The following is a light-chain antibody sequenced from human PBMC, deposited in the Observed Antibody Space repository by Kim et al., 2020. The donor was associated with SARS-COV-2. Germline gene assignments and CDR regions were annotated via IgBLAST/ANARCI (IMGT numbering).Light chain of an antibody. CDR2: EGS. V-gene: IGLV2-23*01. Sequence: QSITSSCAGTSSDGGSYNLVSWYQQHPGKAPKLMIYEGSKRPSGVSNRFSGSKSGNTASLTISGLQAEDEADYYCCSYAGSSTYYVFGTGTKVTVL. CDR3: CSYAGSSTYYV. CDR1: SSDGGSYNL. J-gene: IGLJ1*01.